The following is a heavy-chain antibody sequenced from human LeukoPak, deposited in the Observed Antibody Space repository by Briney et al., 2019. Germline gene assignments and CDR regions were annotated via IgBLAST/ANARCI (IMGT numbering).Heavy chain of an antibody. V-gene: IGHV4-59*01. D-gene: IGHD3-9*01. J-gene: IGHJ5*02. CDR1: GGSISSFF. Sequence: SETLSLTCTVSGGSISSFFWSWIRQSPEKGLEWIGYIYFTGSTNYSPSLKSRVTISVDTSKNQFSLKLSSVTAADTAVYYCAGMTQLRYFDPSGFDPWGQGTLVTVSS. CDR2: IYFTGST. CDR3: AGMTQLRYFDPSGFDP.